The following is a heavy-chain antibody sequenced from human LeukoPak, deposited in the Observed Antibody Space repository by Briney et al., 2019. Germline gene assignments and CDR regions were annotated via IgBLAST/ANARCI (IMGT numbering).Heavy chain of an antibody. V-gene: IGHV2-5*04. D-gene: IGHD3-3*01. Sequence: ESGPTLVKPTQTLTLTCTFSGFSLSTSEVGVGWIRQPPGKALEWLALIYWNDDKRYSPSLQSRLTITKDTSKDQVVLTMTNMDPVDTGTYYCARGRGSARSSLSDFWGQGTLVTVSS. CDR2: IYWNDDK. CDR1: GFSLSTSEVG. CDR3: ARGRGSARSSLSDF. J-gene: IGHJ4*02.